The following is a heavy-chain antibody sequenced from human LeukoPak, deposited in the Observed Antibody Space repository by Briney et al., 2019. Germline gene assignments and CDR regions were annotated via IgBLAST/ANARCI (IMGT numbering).Heavy chain of an antibody. J-gene: IGHJ3*02. CDR2: IYTTGST. Sequence: SETLSLTCTVSGGSISSYYWNWIRQAAGKGLEWIGRIYTTGSTNYNPSLKSRVTMSVDTSKSQFSLKLSSVTAADTAMYYCARTLYYGDSADDAFDIWGQGTMVTVSS. CDR1: GGSISSYY. D-gene: IGHD4-17*01. CDR3: ARTLYYGDSADDAFDI. V-gene: IGHV4-4*07.